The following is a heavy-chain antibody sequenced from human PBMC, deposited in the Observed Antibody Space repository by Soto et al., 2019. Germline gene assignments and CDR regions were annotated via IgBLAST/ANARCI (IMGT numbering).Heavy chain of an antibody. CDR3: VRGLSYRSGWYQDY. D-gene: IGHD6-19*01. J-gene: IGHJ4*02. Sequence: SETLSLTCAVYGGSFSGYYWSWIRQPPGKGLEWIGEINHSGSTNYNPSLKSRVTISVDTSKNQFSLKLSSVTAADTAVYYCVRGLSYRSGWYQDYWGQGTLVTGSS. V-gene: IGHV4-34*01. CDR2: INHSGST. CDR1: GGSFSGYY.